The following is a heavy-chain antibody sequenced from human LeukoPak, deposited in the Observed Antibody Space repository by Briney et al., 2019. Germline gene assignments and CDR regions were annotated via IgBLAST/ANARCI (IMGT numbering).Heavy chain of an antibody. Sequence: SGTLSLTCAVSGGSISSSNWWSWVRQPPGKGLEWIGEIYHSGSTNYNPSLKSRVTISVDKSKNQFSLKLSSVTAADTAVYYCARHEGIAAAYYFDYWGQGTLVTVSS. V-gene: IGHV4-4*02. J-gene: IGHJ4*02. D-gene: IGHD6-13*01. CDR1: GGSISSSNW. CDR2: IYHSGST. CDR3: ARHEGIAAAYYFDY.